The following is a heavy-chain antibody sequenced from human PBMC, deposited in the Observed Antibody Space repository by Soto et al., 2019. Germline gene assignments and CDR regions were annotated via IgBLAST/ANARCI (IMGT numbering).Heavy chain of an antibody. Sequence: PGGSLRLSCAASGFTFSSYAMSWVRQAPGKGLEWVSAISGSGGSTYYADSVKGRFTISRDNSKNTLYLQMNSLRAEDTAVYYCEGAPMVYAILVEYFQHWGQGTLVTVSS. CDR1: GFTFSSYA. D-gene: IGHD2-8*01. CDR2: ISGSGGST. CDR3: EGAPMVYAILVEYFQH. J-gene: IGHJ1*01. V-gene: IGHV3-23*01.